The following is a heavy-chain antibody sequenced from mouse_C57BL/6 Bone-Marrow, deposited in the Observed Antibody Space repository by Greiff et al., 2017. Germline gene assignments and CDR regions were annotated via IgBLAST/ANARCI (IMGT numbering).Heavy chain of an antibody. D-gene: IGHD2-5*01. J-gene: IGHJ2*01. Sequence: QVQLQQPGAELVKPGASVKLSCKASGYTFTSYWMQWVKQRPGQGLEWIGEIDPSDSYTNYNQKFKGKATLTVDTSSSTAYMQLSSLTSEDSAVYYCARDNYSNSYYFDYWGQGTTLTVSS. CDR3: ARDNYSNSYYFDY. V-gene: IGHV1-50*01. CDR1: GYTFTSYW. CDR2: IDPSDSYT.